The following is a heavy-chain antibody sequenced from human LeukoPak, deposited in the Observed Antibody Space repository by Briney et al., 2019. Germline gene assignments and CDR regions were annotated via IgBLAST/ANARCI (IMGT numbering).Heavy chain of an antibody. Sequence: SVKVSCKASGGTFSSYAISWVRQAPGQGLEWMGRIIPIFGTANYAQKLQGRVTMTTDTSTSTAYMELRSLRSDDTAVYYCARVPVAAAEGWFGPWGQGTLVTVSS. V-gene: IGHV1-69*05. D-gene: IGHD6-13*01. J-gene: IGHJ5*02. CDR1: GGTFSSYA. CDR3: ARVPVAAAEGWFGP. CDR2: IIPIFGTA.